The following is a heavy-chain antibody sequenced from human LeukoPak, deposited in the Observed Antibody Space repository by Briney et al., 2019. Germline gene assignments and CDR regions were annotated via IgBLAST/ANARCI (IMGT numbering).Heavy chain of an antibody. V-gene: IGHV3-23*01. CDR2: IIGSSGST. J-gene: IGHJ4*02. CDR3: AKGAYDYIEIAYFDY. D-gene: IGHD5-12*01. Sequence: GGPLRLSGVASGFTFTNYALNWVRRAPGKGLRWVSLIIGSSGSTFYADSVKGRFTISRDKSKNTLYLQMNSLRAEDTAVYYCAKGAYDYIEIAYFDYWGQGSLVTVSS. CDR1: GFTFTNYA.